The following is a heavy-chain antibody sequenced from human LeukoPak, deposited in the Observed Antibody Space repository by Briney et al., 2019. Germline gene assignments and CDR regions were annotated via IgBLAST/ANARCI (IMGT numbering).Heavy chain of an antibody. CDR2: IYYSWST. D-gene: IGHD2-8*01. V-gene: IGHV4-31*03. J-gene: IGHJ6*03. CDR1: GGSINSGDSY. Sequence: PSETLSLTCTVSGGSINSGDSYWSWVRQRPGEGLEWIGCIYYSWSTYYNPSLKSRITLSLDTSKNQFSLRRSSVTAAETAVYYCARDNGDFRSIYYYMDVWGKGTTVTVSS. CDR3: ARDNGDFRSIYYYMDV.